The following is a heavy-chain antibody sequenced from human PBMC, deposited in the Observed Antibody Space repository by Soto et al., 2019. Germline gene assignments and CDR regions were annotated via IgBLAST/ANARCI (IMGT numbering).Heavy chain of an antibody. V-gene: IGHV3-23*01. CDR2: MSGSGGST. CDR1: GFTFSNNA. J-gene: IGHJ4*02. Sequence: EVQLLESGGGLAQPGGSLRISCVASGFTFSNNAMSWVRQAPGKGLEWVSAMSGSGGSTYYADSVKGRFTISRDSSKTTLELQMNSLRAEDTGVYYCAKGVGSRCFHSLGQGTLVTVSS. CDR3: AKGVGSRCFHS. D-gene: IGHD1-26*01.